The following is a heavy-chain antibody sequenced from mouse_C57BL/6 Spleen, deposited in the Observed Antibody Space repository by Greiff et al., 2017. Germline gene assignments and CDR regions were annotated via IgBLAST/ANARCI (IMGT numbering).Heavy chain of an antibody. CDR2: IYPGSGNT. V-gene: IGHV1-66*01. Sequence: QVQLKQSGPELVKPGASVKISCKASGYSFTSYYIHWVKQRPGQGLEWIGWIYPGSGNTKYNEKFKGKATLTADTSSSTAYMQLSSLTSEDSAVXYCARDQGSSYVGWFAYWGQGTLVTVSA. J-gene: IGHJ3*01. CDR3: ARDQGSSYVGWFAY. D-gene: IGHD1-1*01. CDR1: GYSFTSYY.